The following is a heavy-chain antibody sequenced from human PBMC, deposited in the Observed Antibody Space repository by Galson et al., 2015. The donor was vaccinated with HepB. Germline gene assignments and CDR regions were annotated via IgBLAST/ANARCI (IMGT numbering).Heavy chain of an antibody. CDR1: GFTFSSYA. CDR2: ISGSGGST. Sequence: SLRLSCAASGFTFSSYAMSWVRQAPGKGLEWVSAISGSGGSTYYADSVKGRFTISRDNSKNTLYLQMNSLRAEDTAVYYCAKDSYSSGWYSGYWGQGTLVTVSS. V-gene: IGHV3-23*01. CDR3: AKDSYSSGWYSGY. D-gene: IGHD6-19*01. J-gene: IGHJ4*02.